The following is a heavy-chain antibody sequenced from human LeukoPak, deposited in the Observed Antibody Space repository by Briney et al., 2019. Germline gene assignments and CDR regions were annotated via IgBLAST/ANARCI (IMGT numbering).Heavy chain of an antibody. Sequence: GGSLRLSCAASGFTFSSYGMHWVRQAPGKGLEWVAFIQYDGSNKYYADSVKGRFTISRDNSKNTLYLQMNILRAEDTAVYYCAKDFSVYYYDSRVLDYWGQGTLVTVSS. CDR3: AKDFSVYYYDSRVLDY. D-gene: IGHD3-22*01. CDR1: GFTFSSYG. J-gene: IGHJ4*02. CDR2: IQYDGSNK. V-gene: IGHV3-30*02.